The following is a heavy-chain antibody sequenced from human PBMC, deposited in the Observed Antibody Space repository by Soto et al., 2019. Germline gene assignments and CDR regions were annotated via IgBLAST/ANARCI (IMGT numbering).Heavy chain of an antibody. V-gene: IGHV3-53*02. CDR1: GFTVSSNY. J-gene: IGHJ4*02. Sequence: EVQLVETGGGLIQPGGSLRLSCAASGFTVSSNYMSWVRQAPGKGLEWVSVIYSGGSTYYADSVKGRFIISRDNSKNTLYLQMNSLRAEDTAVYYCARASHDGALTFDYWGQGTLVTVSS. CDR2: IYSGGST. CDR3: ARASHDGALTFDY. D-gene: IGHD1-1*01.